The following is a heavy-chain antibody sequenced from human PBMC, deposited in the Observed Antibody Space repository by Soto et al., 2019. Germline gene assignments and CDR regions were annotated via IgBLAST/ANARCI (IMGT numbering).Heavy chain of an antibody. V-gene: IGHV3-30*04. Sequence: QVQLVESGGGVVQPGRSLGLSCAASGFTFTSYSMHWVRQGPGKGLEWVAVLSNDGRNRYYADSVKGRVTISRDNSKKKLYLQMNSLRIEDTAVYYCAREGQWDLFWGQGTLVTVSS. CDR1: GFTFTSYS. CDR2: LSNDGRNR. D-gene: IGHD1-26*01. J-gene: IGHJ4*02. CDR3: AREGQWDLF.